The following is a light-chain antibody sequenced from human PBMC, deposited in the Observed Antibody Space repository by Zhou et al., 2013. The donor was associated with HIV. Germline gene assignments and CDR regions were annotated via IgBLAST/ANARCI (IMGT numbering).Light chain of an antibody. V-gene: IGKV1-16*01. CDR2: GAS. J-gene: IGKJ4*01. CDR3: QRYESYPLT. CDR1: QGITKY. Sequence: DIQMTQSPSSLSASVGDRVTITCQASQGITKYLNWYQQKPGKAPKILIYGASTLQTGVPSRFSGSGSGTEFILTISSLQPEDFATYYCQRYESYPLTFGGGTKVEIK.